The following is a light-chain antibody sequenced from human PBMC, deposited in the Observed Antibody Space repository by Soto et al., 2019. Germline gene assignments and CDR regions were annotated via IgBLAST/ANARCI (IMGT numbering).Light chain of an antibody. CDR2: AAS. CDR1: QSISRY. CDR3: QQSYSTLPIT. J-gene: IGKJ5*01. V-gene: IGKV1-39*01. Sequence: DIQMTQSPSSLSASVGDRVTITCRASQSISRYLNWYQQKPGKVPKLLIYAASSLQSGVPSRFSGSGSGTDFTLTISSLQPEDFATYYCQQSYSTLPITFGQGTRLEIK.